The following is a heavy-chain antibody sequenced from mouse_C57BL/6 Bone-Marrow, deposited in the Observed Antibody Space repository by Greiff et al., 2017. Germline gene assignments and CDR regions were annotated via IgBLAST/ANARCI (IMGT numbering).Heavy chain of an antibody. D-gene: IGHD1-1*01. Sequence: EVQLQQSGPELVKPGASVKIPCKASGYTFTDYNMDWVKQSHGESLEWIGDINPNNGGTIYNQKFKGKATLTVDKSSSTAYMELRSLTSEDTAVYYCARSPYYYGSSPFAYWGQGTLVTVSA. V-gene: IGHV1-18*01. J-gene: IGHJ3*01. CDR1: GYTFTDYN. CDR2: INPNNGGT. CDR3: ARSPYYYGSSPFAY.